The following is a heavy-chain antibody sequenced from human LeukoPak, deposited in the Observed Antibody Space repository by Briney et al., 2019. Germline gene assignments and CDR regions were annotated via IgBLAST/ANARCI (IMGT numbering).Heavy chain of an antibody. CDR2: ISSSGSTI. V-gene: IGHV3-11*01. D-gene: IGHD2/OR15-2a*01. CDR3: ARAHSIASYYYGVDV. CDR1: GFIFNDYY. Sequence: PGGSLRLSCAASGFIFNDYYMSWIRQAPGKGLEWVSYISSSGSTIYYADSVKGRFTISRDNAKNSLYLQMNSLRAEDTAVYYCARAHSIASYYYGVDVWGQGTTVTVPS. J-gene: IGHJ6*02.